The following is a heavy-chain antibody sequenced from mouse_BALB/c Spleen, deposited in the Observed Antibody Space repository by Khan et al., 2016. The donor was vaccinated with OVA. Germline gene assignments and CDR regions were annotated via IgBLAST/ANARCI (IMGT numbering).Heavy chain of an antibody. CDR1: GFSLTNYG. Sequence: QVQLKESGPGLVAPSQTLSITCTVSGFSLTNYGVHWVRQPPGKGLEWLGVIWAGGSTNHNSALMSRLSISKDDPKRQVFLTMNSLQTDDTAMDDCGRAFYYGAWFAYWGQGTLVTVSA. V-gene: IGHV2-9*02. J-gene: IGHJ3*01. CDR3: GRAFYYGAWFAY. CDR2: IWAGGST. D-gene: IGHD1-1*01.